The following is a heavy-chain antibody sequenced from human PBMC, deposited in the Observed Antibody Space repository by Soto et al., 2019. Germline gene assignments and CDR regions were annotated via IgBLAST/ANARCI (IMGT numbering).Heavy chain of an antibody. CDR2: TSTTGAST. D-gene: IGHD2-8*02. V-gene: IGHV3-23*01. CDR3: AKTHYTGWYIWDY. CDR1: GFTFSSYG. J-gene: IGHJ4*02. Sequence: GGSLRLSCAASGFTFSSYGMNWVRQTSGKGLEWVSSTSTTGASTKYADSVKGRFTISRDNSKNTLYLHMNNLRVEDTATYYCAKTHYTGWYIWDYWGQGTLVTVSS.